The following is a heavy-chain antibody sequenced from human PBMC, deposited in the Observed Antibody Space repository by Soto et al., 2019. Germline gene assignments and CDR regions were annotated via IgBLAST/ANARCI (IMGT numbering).Heavy chain of an antibody. J-gene: IGHJ4*02. V-gene: IGHV1-18*01. CDR1: GYTFTSYG. CDR3: ARESGVVAALDF. CDR2: ISAYNGNI. Sequence: ASVQVSCKASGYTFTSYGISWVRQAPAQGLEWMGWISAYNGNINYAKKLQGRVTMTTDTSTSTAYMELRSLRSDTTAVYCCARESGVVAALDFWGQGTLVTVSS. D-gene: IGHD2-15*01.